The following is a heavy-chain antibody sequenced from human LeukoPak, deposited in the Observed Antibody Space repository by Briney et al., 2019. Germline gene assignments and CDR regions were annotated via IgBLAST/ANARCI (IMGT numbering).Heavy chain of an antibody. D-gene: IGHD4-11*01. J-gene: IGHJ6*03. V-gene: IGHV1-18*01. CDR2: ISAYNGNT. Sequence: GASVKVSCKASGYTFASYGISWVRQAPGQGLEWMGWISAYNGNTNYAQKLQGRVTMTTDTSTSTAYMELRSLRSDDTAVYYCARHREEHDYRIFGNYYMDVWGKGTTVTVSS. CDR1: GYTFASYG. CDR3: ARHREEHDYRIFGNYYMDV.